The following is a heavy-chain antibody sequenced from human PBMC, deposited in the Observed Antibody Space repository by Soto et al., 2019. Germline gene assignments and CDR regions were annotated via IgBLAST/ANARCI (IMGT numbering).Heavy chain of an antibody. CDR1: GFTFSSYW. Sequence: GGSLRLSCAASGFTFSSYWMSWVRQAPGKGLEWVANIKQDGSEKYYVDSVKGRFTISRDNAKNSLYLQMNSLRAEDTAVYYCARDLLIAVAGKGAFDIWGQGTMVTVSS. CDR3: ARDLLIAVAGKGAFDI. CDR2: IKQDGSEK. V-gene: IGHV3-7*01. J-gene: IGHJ3*02. D-gene: IGHD6-19*01.